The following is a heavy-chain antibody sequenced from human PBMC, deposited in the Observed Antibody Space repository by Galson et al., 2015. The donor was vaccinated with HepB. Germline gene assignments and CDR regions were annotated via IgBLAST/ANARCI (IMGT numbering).Heavy chain of an antibody. V-gene: IGHV3-30*18. CDR2: ISYDGNNK. CDR3: AKDLRDSLWGSYRENYYAMDV. J-gene: IGHJ6*02. Sequence: SLRLSCAAAEFTFSDYGMHWVRQAPGKGLEWVAFISYDGNNKSYVDSVKGRFTISRVSSSNTLYLQMNSLRAEDTAVYYCAKDLRDSLWGSYRENYYAMDVWGQGTTVIVSS. CDR1: EFTFSDYG. D-gene: IGHD3-16*02.